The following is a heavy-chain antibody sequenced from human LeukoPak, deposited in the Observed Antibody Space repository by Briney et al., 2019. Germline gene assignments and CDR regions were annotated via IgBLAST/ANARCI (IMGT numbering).Heavy chain of an antibody. CDR1: GFTFTNYW. CDR3: AKRGVVIRVILVGFHKEAYYFDS. Sequence: GGSLRLSCAAYGFTFTNYWLTWVRQAPGKGLEWVANINQDGGTEYYVDSMKGRFTISRDNAKNLVYLQINSLRAEDTAVYFCAKRGVVIRVILVGFHKEAYYFDSWGQGALVTVSS. D-gene: IGHD3-22*01. J-gene: IGHJ4*02. CDR2: INQDGGTE. V-gene: IGHV3-7*03.